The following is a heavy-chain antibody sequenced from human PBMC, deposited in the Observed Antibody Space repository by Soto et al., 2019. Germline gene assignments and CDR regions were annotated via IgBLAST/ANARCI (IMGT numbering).Heavy chain of an antibody. J-gene: IGHJ5*02. Sequence: SVKVSCKASGYTFTKYAIHWVRQAPGQRLEWMGWINPILGKANYAQKFQGRVTITADKSTSTAYMELSSLRSEDTAVYYCARDYCSGGSCYSWWFDPWGQGTLVTVSS. V-gene: IGHV1-69*10. CDR2: INPILGKA. CDR3: ARDYCSGGSCYSWWFDP. D-gene: IGHD2-15*01. CDR1: GYTFTKYA.